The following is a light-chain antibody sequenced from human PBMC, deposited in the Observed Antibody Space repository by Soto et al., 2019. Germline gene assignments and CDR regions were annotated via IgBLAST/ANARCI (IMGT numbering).Light chain of an antibody. CDR2: GAS. CDR1: QSVSSSY. CDR3: HQYDSSIT. V-gene: IGKV3-20*01. Sequence: EIVLTQSPGTLSLSPGERATLSCRASQSVSSSYLAWYQQKPGQAPRLLIYGASSRATGIPDRFSGSGSGTDFTLTISRLEPEDFAVYYCHQYDSSITFGQGTRLEIK. J-gene: IGKJ5*01.